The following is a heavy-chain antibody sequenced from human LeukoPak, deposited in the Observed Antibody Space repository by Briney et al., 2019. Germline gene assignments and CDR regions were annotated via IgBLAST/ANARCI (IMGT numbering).Heavy chain of an antibody. J-gene: IGHJ5*02. CDR2: IIPIFGTA. CDR3: ARVGDFWSGYPQRNWFDP. CDR1: GGAFISYA. D-gene: IGHD3-3*01. Sequence: ASVKVSCKASGGAFISYAISWVRQAPGQGVEWMGGIIPIFGTANYAQKFQGRVTITADESTSTAYMELSSLRSEDTAVYYCARVGDFWSGYPQRNWFDPWGQGTLVTVSS. V-gene: IGHV1-69*13.